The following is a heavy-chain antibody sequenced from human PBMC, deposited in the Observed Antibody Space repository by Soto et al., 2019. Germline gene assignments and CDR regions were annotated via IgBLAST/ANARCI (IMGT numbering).Heavy chain of an antibody. Sequence: QVHLVQSGAEVKKPGASVKVSCKASGYTFTSYGITGVRQAPGQGLEWMGWISAHNGNTDYAQKLQGRVSVTRDTSTSTAYMELRSLRSDDTAVYSCARGRYGDYWGQGALVTVSS. CDR3: ARGRYGDY. J-gene: IGHJ4*02. D-gene: IGHD1-1*01. CDR2: ISAHNGNT. CDR1: GYTFTSYG. V-gene: IGHV1-18*01.